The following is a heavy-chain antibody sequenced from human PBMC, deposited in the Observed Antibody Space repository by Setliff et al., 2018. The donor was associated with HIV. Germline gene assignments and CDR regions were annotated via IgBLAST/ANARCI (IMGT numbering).Heavy chain of an antibody. J-gene: IGHJ6*03. CDR3: AGENPDGWLHHYTDV. CDR2: INHSGTT. CDR1: GGSFSDYY. V-gene: IGHV4-34*01. Sequence: SETLSLTCTVSGGSFSDYYWGWIRQPQGKGLEWIGEINHSGTTNSNPSLKSRVTISVDTSKNQFSLGLTSVTAADTAVYYCAGENPDGWLHHYTDVWGKGTTVTVS. D-gene: IGHD2-15*01.